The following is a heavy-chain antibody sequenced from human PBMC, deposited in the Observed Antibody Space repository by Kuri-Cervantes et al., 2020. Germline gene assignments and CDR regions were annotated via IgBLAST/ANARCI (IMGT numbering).Heavy chain of an antibody. CDR1: GYSISSGYY. CDR2: IYYSGST. V-gene: IGHV4-38-2*01. D-gene: IGHD4-11*01. CDR3: ARRQRLKSGPYYFDY. Sequence: SETLSLTCAVSGYSISSGYYWGWIRQPPGKGLEWIGSIYYSGSTYYNPSLKSRVTISVDTSKNQFSLKLSSVTAADTAVYYCARRQRLKSGPYYFDYWGQGTLVTVSS. J-gene: IGHJ4*02.